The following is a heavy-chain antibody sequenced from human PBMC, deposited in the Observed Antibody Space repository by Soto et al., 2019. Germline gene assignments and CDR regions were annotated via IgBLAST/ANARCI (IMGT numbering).Heavy chain of an antibody. CDR2: IYYTGST. V-gene: IGHV4-31*03. J-gene: IGHJ4*02. CDR3: ARIEMASIK. Sequence: CSVSGASIRSGGYYWSWLRQSPGKGLEWIGHIYYTGSTFYSPSLKSRLTISLDTSKNQFSLDLRSVTAADTAMYYCARIEMASIKWGRGTLVTVSS. CDR1: GASIRSGGYY.